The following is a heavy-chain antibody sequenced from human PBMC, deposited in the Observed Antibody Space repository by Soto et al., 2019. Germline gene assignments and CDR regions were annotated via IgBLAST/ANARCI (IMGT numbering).Heavy chain of an antibody. CDR2: ITDSGTGT. J-gene: IGHJ1*01. V-gene: IGHV3-23*01. CDR1: GFTFSSCV. Sequence: EVHLLESGGGLVHPGESLRLSCGASGFTFSSCVMTWVRQAPGKGLEWVSCITDSGTGTYYSDSVKGRFTISRDNSKNRMYRKMNNLRAEDTGVYYCAKCLINGRWYAEHWGQGTLVTVSS. D-gene: IGHD6-13*01. CDR3: AKCLINGRWYAEH.